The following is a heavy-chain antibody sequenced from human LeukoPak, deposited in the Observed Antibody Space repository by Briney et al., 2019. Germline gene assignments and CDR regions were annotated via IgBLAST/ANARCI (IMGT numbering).Heavy chain of an antibody. Sequence: PGRSLRLSCAASGFTFSSYGMHWVRQAPGKGLEWVAVIWYDGSNEYYADSVKGRFTISRDNSKNTLHLQMNRLRAEDTSVYYCARDHPAVGGSTGYFQHWGQGTLVTVSS. CDR2: IWYDGSNE. D-gene: IGHD6-19*01. V-gene: IGHV3-33*01. CDR1: GFTFSSYG. J-gene: IGHJ1*01. CDR3: ARDHPAVGGSTGYFQH.